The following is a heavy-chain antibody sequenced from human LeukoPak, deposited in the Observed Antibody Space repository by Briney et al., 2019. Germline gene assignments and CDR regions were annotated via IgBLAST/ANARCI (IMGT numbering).Heavy chain of an antibody. CDR3: ARDGITMIVPRAFDI. D-gene: IGHD3-22*01. CDR1: GFTFSSYS. J-gene: IGHJ3*02. Sequence: PGGSLRLSCAASGFTFSSYSMNWVRQAPGKGLEWVSSISSSSSYISYADSVKGRFTISRDNAKNSLYLQMNSLRAEDTAVYYCARDGITMIVPRAFDIWGQGTMVTVSS. V-gene: IGHV3-21*01. CDR2: ISSSSSYI.